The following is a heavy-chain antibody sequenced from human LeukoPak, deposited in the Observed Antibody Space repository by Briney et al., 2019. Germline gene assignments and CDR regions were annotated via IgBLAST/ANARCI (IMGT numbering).Heavy chain of an antibody. V-gene: IGHV1-2*02. CDR3: ARDSPGYYYYYMDV. J-gene: IGHJ6*03. CDR2: INPNSGGT. Sequence: ASVKVSCKASGYTFTGYYMHWVRQAPGQGLEWMGWINPNSGGTYFAQKFQGRVTMTRDTSISTAYMELSRLTSDDTAVYHCARDSPGYYYYYMDVWGKGTTVTVSS. CDR1: GYTFTGYY.